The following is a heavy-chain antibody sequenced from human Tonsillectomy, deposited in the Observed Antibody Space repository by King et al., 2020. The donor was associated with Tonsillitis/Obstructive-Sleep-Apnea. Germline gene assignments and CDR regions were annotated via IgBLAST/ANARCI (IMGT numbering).Heavy chain of an antibody. CDR2: FDPEDGET. CDR1: GYTLTELS. J-gene: IGHJ5*02. V-gene: IGHV1-24*01. D-gene: IGHD2-2*02. Sequence: QLVQSGAEVKKPGASVKVSCRVSGYTLTELSMHWVRQAPGKGLEWMGGFDPEDGETIYAQEFQGRVTMTEDTSTDTAYMELSSLRSEDTAVYYCANVNPIVILPAPIWRKDWFDPWGQGTLVTVSS. CDR3: ANVNPIVILPAPIWRKDWFDP.